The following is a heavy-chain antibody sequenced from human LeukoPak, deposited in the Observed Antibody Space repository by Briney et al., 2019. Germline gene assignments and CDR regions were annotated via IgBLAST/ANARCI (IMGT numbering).Heavy chain of an antibody. J-gene: IGHJ4*02. CDR2: ISDRGDNK. D-gene: IGHD6-19*01. Sequence: GGSLRLSCAASGFTFSSHAMSWVRQAPGKGLEWVSAISDRGDNKQYTDSVKGRLTISRDNSKNTLYLQMNSLRADDAAVYYCAKSSRYGTGWYGRIDYWGQGTLVTVS. CDR3: AKSSRYGTGWYGRIDY. CDR1: GFTFSSHA. V-gene: IGHV3-23*01.